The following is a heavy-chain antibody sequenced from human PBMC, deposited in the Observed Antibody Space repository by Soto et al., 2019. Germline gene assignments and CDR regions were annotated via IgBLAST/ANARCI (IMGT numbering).Heavy chain of an antibody. Sequence: ASVKVSCKASGHTFTSDDINWVRQATGQGLEWMGWMNPNNGKTGYAQKFQGRVTMTRNTSISTAYMELSSLRSEDTGVYYFARATGFYDFWSGYKDYYYYIMDVWGQGTTVTVSS. D-gene: IGHD3-3*01. CDR3: ARATGFYDFWSGYKDYYYYIMDV. CDR2: MNPNNGKT. J-gene: IGHJ6*02. CDR1: GHTFTSDD. V-gene: IGHV1-8*01.